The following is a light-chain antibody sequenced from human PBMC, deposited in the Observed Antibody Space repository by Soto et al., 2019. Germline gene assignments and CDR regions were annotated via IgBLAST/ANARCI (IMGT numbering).Light chain of an antibody. J-gene: IGKJ1*01. Sequence: DIQMTQSPSTLSASVGDRVTITCRASQSVNRWLAWYQQKPGKAPKLLIYDASSLESEVPSRFCGSGSGTEFTLTPSSLQPDDFATYYGQQYGRYSWTFGQVTKVEIK. CDR1: QSVNRW. CDR3: QQYGRYSWT. V-gene: IGKV1-5*01. CDR2: DAS.